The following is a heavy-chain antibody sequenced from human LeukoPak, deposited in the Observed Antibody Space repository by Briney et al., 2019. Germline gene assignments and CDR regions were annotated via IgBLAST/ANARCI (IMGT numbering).Heavy chain of an antibody. J-gene: IGHJ5*02. Sequence: SETLSLTCAVYGGSFSGYYWSWIRQPPGKGLEWIGEINHSGSTNYNPSLKSRVTISVDTSKNQFSLKLSSVTAADTAVYYCARDSDLTLDPWGQGTLVTVSS. CDR1: GGSFSGYY. CDR2: INHSGST. V-gene: IGHV4-34*01. D-gene: IGHD2-21*01. CDR3: ARDSDLTLDP.